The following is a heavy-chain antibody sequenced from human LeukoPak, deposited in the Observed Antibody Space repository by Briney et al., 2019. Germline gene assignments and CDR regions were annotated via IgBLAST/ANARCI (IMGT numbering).Heavy chain of an antibody. Sequence: ASVKVSCKASGGTFSSYAISWVRQAPGQGLEWMGRIIPIFGTANYAQKFQGRVTITADKSTSTAYMGLSSLRSEDTAVYYCARGPCSSTSCYGVYNWFDPWGQGTLVTVSS. V-gene: IGHV1-69*06. CDR3: ARGPCSSTSCYGVYNWFDP. D-gene: IGHD2-2*01. CDR2: IIPIFGTA. CDR1: GGTFSSYA. J-gene: IGHJ5*02.